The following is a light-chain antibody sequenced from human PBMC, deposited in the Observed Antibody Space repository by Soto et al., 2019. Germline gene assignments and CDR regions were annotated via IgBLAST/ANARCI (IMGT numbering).Light chain of an antibody. CDR1: QSVSSY. CDR3: QQRASWPWT. V-gene: IGKV3-11*01. CDR2: DAS. Sequence: EIVLTQSPATLSLSPGERATLSRRASQSVSSYLAWYQQKPGQAPRLLIYDASNRATGIPARFSGSGSGTDFTLTINNLEPEDFAVYYCQQRASWPWTFGQGTKVEIK. J-gene: IGKJ1*01.